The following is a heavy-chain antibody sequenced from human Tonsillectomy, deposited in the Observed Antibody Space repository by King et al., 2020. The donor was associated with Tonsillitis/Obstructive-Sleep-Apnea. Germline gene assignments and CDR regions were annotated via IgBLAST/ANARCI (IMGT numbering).Heavy chain of an antibody. V-gene: IGHV3-30*01. J-gene: IGHJ4*02. CDR2: ISYDGSNK. CDR3: ARDEGGTVDGYFDY. Sequence: HVQLVESGGGVVQPGRSLRLSCAASGFTFSSYAMHWVRQAPGKGLEWVAVISYDGSNKYYADSVKGRFTISRDKSKNTLYLQMNSLRAEDTAVYYCARDEGGTVDGYFDYWGQGTLVTVSS. D-gene: IGHD1-26*01. CDR1: GFTFSSYA.